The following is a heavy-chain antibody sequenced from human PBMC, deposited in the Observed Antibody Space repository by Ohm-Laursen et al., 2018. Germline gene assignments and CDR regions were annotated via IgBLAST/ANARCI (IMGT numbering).Heavy chain of an antibody. J-gene: IGHJ4*02. CDR3: AKHRSATWVHKRFDY. D-gene: IGHD5-12*01. V-gene: IGHV3-23*01. CDR1: GFTFSNYG. CDR2: INDNGGDT. Sequence: SLRLSCSASGFTFSNYGMNWVRQAPGNGLEWVSSINDNGGDTYYADSVKGRFTISRDNSKNTLYLQMNSLRADDTAVYYCAKHRSATWVHKRFDYWGQGTPVTVSS.